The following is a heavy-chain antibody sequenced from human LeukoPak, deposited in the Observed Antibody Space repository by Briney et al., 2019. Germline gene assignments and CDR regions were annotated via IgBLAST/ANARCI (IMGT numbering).Heavy chain of an antibody. D-gene: IGHD2-15*01. CDR3: ARGGYCSGGSCYKYYYGMDV. Sequence: SETLSLTCTVSGGSISSYYWRWIRQPPGKGLEWIGYISYSGSTHYNPSLKSRVTISVDTSKNQFSLKLSSVTAADTAVYYCARGGYCSGGSCYKYYYGMDVWGQGTTVTVSS. V-gene: IGHV4-59*01. CDR2: ISYSGST. J-gene: IGHJ6*02. CDR1: GGSISSYY.